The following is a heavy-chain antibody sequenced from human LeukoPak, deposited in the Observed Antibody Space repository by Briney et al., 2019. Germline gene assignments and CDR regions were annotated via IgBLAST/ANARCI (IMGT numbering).Heavy chain of an antibody. V-gene: IGHV3-43*02. J-gene: IGHJ4*02. Sequence: GGSLRLSCAASGFTFDDYDIHWVRQAPGKGLEWVSLISGDGCSTYYADSVKGRFTISRDNSKHSLYLQMNSLRTEDPALYYCAKAWFGERSGGGFDYWGQGTLVTVSS. CDR2: ISGDGCST. CDR3: AKAWFGERSGGGFDY. CDR1: GFTFDDYD. D-gene: IGHD3-10*01.